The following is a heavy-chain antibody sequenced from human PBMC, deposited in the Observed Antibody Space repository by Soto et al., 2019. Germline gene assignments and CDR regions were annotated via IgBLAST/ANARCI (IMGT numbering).Heavy chain of an antibody. V-gene: IGHV4-61*01. Sequence: SLTCTVSGGSVSSGSYYWSWIRQPPGKGLEWIGYIYYSGSTNYNPSLKSRVTISVDTSKNQFSLKLSSVTAADTAVYYCAREGRGGYRRYCYYGMDVWGQGSTVTVYS. CDR3: AREGRGGYRRYCYYGMDV. CDR2: IYYSGST. CDR1: GGSVSSGSYY. J-gene: IGHJ6*02. D-gene: IGHD5-12*01.